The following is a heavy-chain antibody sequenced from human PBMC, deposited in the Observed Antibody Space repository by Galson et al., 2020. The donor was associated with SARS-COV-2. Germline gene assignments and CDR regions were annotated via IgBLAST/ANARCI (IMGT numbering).Heavy chain of an antibody. J-gene: IGHJ4*02. D-gene: IGHD3-10*01. V-gene: IGHV4-31*03. CDR2: IYYSRST. Sequence: ASETLSLTCTFSGGSISSGSYSWSWIRQHPGKGLEWIGYIYYSRSTYYNPSLNSRVTISVDTYKNQFSLKLSSVTAADTAVYYCARAKYYGSGSRYYFDYWGQGTLVTVSS. CDR3: ARAKYYGSGSRYYFDY. CDR1: GGSISSGSYS.